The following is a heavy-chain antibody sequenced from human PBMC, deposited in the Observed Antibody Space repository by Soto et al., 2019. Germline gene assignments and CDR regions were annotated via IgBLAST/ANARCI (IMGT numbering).Heavy chain of an antibody. J-gene: IGHJ4*02. Sequence: QVQLQESGPGLVKPSETLSLTCTVSGGSISSYYWSWIRQPPGKGLEWIGYIYYSGSTNYNPSLKTRVTVSVDTSKNQFSLELSSVTAADTAVDYCARIWCWSVDYWGQGTLVTVSS. V-gene: IGHV4-59*08. CDR3: ARIWCWSVDY. CDR1: GGSISSYY. CDR2: IYYSGST. D-gene: IGHD6-13*01.